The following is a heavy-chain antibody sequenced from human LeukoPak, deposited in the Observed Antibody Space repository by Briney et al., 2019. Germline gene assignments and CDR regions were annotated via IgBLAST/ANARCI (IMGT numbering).Heavy chain of an antibody. J-gene: IGHJ4*02. CDR3: ARDQNYGRSDWYYFDY. Sequence: ASVKVSCKASGYTFINYYMHWLRQAPGQGLEWMGIINPSGGRTSYAQKFQGRVTMTRDTSTSTVYMELSSLRSEDTAVYYCARDQNYGRSDWYYFDYWGQGTLVTVSS. D-gene: IGHD6-19*01. CDR1: GYTFINYY. V-gene: IGHV1-46*01. CDR2: INPSGGRT.